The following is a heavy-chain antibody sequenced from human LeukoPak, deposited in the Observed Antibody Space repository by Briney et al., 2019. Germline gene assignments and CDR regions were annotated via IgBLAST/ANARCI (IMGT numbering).Heavy chain of an antibody. Sequence: PGGSLRLSCAASGFTFSSYGMHWVRQAPGKGLEWVAVIWYDGSNKYYADSVKGRFTISRDNSKNTLYLQMNSLRAEDTAVYYCARDLNGDYVRYYYYGMDVWGQGTTVTVSS. CDR3: ARDLNGDYVRYYYYGMDV. V-gene: IGHV3-33*01. CDR2: IWYDGSNK. CDR1: GFTFSSYG. D-gene: IGHD4-17*01. J-gene: IGHJ6*01.